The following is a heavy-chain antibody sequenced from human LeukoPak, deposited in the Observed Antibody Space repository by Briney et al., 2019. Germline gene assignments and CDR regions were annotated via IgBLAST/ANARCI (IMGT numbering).Heavy chain of an antibody. J-gene: IGHJ4*02. V-gene: IGHV3-11*01. Sequence: GGSLRLSCAASGFTFSDFYMSWIRQAPGQGREGVSYISSSGSTIYYADSVKGRFTISRDNAKNSLYLKINSLRAEDPAVYYCARGARAAAGTGYYWGQGTLVTVSS. CDR2: ISSSGSTI. D-gene: IGHD6-13*01. CDR3: ARGARAAAGTGYY. CDR1: GFTFSDFY.